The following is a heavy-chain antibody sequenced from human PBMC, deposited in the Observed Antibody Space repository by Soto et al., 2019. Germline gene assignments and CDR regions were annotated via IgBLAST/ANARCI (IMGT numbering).Heavy chain of an antibody. V-gene: IGHV1-8*01. CDR1: GYTFTSYD. D-gene: IGHD2-15*01. Sequence: QVQLVQSGAEVKKPGASVKVSCKASGYTFTSYDINWVRQATGQGLEWMGWMNPNSGNTGYAQKFQGRVTMTRNTSISTDYMELSSMRSEDTAVYYCARGLGYCSGGSCYPYYWGQGTLVTVSS. J-gene: IGHJ4*02. CDR3: ARGLGYCSGGSCYPYY. CDR2: MNPNSGNT.